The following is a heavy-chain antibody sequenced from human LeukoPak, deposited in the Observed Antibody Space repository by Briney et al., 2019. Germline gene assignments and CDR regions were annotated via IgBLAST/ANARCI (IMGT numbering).Heavy chain of an antibody. J-gene: IGHJ2*01. CDR3: ARDPYDFWSGPQGYFDL. V-gene: IGHV4-59*11. D-gene: IGHD3-3*01. Sequence: SETLSLTCTVSGGSISSHYWSWIRQPPGKGLEWIGYIYYSGSTNYNPSLKSRVTISVDTSKNQFSLKLSSVTAADTAVYYCARDPYDFWSGPQGYFDLWGRGTLVTVSS. CDR1: GGSISSHY. CDR2: IYYSGST.